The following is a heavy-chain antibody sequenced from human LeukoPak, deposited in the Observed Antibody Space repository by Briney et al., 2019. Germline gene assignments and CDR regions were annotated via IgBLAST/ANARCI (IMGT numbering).Heavy chain of an antibody. J-gene: IGHJ5*02. Sequence: GGSLRLSCAASGLTFSSYAMSWVRQAPGKGLEWVSAISGSGGSTYYADSVKGRFTISRDNSKNTLYLQMNSLRAEDTAVYYCAKVGSTSLNYHNWFDPWGQGTLVTVSS. CDR1: GLTFSSYA. CDR3: AKVGSTSLNYHNWFDP. CDR2: ISGSGGST. V-gene: IGHV3-23*01. D-gene: IGHD2-2*01.